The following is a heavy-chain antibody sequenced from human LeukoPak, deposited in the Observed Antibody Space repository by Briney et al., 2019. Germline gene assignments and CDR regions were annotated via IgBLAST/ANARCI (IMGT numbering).Heavy chain of an antibody. CDR1: GFSFSSYW. CDR2: INSDGTYT. CDR3: AGGNYYDMDV. Sequence: GGSLRLSCVASGFSFSSYWMHWVRQAPGKGLVWVSRINSDGTYTTYADSVKGRFTISRDNAKNTLYLQMNSLRAEDTAVYYCAGGNYYDMDVWGKGPTVSVSS. J-gene: IGHJ6*04. V-gene: IGHV3-74*01.